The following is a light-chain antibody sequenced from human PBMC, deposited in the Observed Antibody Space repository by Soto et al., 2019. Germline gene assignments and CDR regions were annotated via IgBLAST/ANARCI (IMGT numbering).Light chain of an antibody. CDR2: DVS. V-gene: IGLV2-11*01. CDR1: SSDVGGYNY. CDR3: CSYGAR. J-gene: IGLJ3*02. Sequence: QSALTQPRSVSGFPGQSVAISCTGTSSDVGGYNYVSWYQQHPGKAPKVMIYDVSKRPSGVPDRFSGSKSGNTASLTISGLRAEDEADYYCCSYGARFGGGTKVTVL.